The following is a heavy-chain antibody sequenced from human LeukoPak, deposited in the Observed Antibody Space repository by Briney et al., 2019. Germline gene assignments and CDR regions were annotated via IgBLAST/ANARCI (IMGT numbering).Heavy chain of an antibody. Sequence: ASVKVSCKASGYTFTSYDINWVRQATGQGLEWMGWMNPNSGNAGYAQKFQGRVTMTRNTSISTAYMELSSLRSEDTAVYYCARGWDEHYVSSGYCNSWGQGTLVTVSS. D-gene: IGHD3-22*01. V-gene: IGHV1-8*01. CDR2: MNPNSGNA. CDR3: ARGWDEHYVSSGYCNS. CDR1: GYTFTSYD. J-gene: IGHJ4*02.